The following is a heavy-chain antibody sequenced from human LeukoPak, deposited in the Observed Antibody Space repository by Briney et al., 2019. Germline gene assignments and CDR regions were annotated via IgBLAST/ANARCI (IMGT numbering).Heavy chain of an antibody. Sequence: SETLSLTCTVSGGSINSSSYYWGWIRQPPGKGLEWIGSIYYSGSTYYNPSLKSRVTISVDTSKNHFSLKLSSVTAADTAVYYCARAEWGSYWYPWDYWGQGTLVTVSS. CDR2: IYYSGST. D-gene: IGHD6-13*01. CDR3: ARAEWGSYWYPWDY. J-gene: IGHJ4*02. V-gene: IGHV4-39*07. CDR1: GGSINSSSYY.